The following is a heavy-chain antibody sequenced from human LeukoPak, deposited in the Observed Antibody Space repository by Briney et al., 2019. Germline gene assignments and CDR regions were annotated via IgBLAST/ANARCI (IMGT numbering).Heavy chain of an antibody. V-gene: IGHV1-2*02. Sequence: GASVKVSCKASGYTFTGYYMHWVRQAPGQGLEWMGWINPNSGGTNYAQKLQGRVTMTRDTSISTAYMELSRLRSDDTAVYYCASYSDYGESWFDPWGQGTLVTVSS. CDR2: INPNSGGT. CDR1: GYTFTGYY. CDR3: ASYSDYGESWFDP. J-gene: IGHJ5*02. D-gene: IGHD4-17*01.